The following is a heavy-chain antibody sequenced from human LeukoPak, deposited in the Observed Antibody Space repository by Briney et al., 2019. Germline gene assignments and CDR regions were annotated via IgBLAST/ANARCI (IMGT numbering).Heavy chain of an antibody. CDR3: ARGGGLLWLGEFPNCFDT. CDR2: ISAGGGST. V-gene: IGHV3-23*01. D-gene: IGHD3-10*01. J-gene: IGHJ5*02. CDR1: GFTFSNAW. Sequence: GGSLRLSCAASGFTFSNAWMSWVRQAPGKGLEYVSTISAGGGSTFYADSMKGRSTISRDNSRSTVYLQMNSLRVEDTAVYYCARGGGLLWLGEFPNCFDTWGQGTLVTVSS.